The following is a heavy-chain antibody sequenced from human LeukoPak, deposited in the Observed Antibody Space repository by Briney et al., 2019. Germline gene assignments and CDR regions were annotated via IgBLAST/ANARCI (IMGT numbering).Heavy chain of an antibody. D-gene: IGHD6-19*01. J-gene: IGHJ6*02. CDR3: ARDGNSGWYTGENYYYYGMDV. V-gene: IGHV3-30-3*01. Sequence: GGSLRLSCAASGFPFSSFAMHWVRQAPDKGLEWVAVISYDGTNKDYADSVKGRFTMSRDNSKNTLYLQMNSLRLEDTALYYCARDGNSGWYTGENYYYYGMDVWGQGTTVTVSS. CDR1: GFPFSSFA. CDR2: ISYDGTNK.